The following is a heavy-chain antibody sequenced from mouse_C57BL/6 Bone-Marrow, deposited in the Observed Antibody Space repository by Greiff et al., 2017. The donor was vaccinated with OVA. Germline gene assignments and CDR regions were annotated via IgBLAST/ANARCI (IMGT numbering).Heavy chain of an antibody. CDR1: GFTFSSYT. V-gene: IGHV5-9*01. J-gene: IGHJ2*01. CDR3: ARHRLGLDY. CDR2: ISGGGGNT. Sequence: EVNLVESGGGLVKPGGSLKLSCAASGFTFSSYTMSWVRQTPEKRLEWVATISGGGGNTYYPDSVKGRFTISRDNAKNTLYLQMSSLRSEDTALYYCARHRLGLDYWGQGTTLTVSS. D-gene: IGHD3-2*02.